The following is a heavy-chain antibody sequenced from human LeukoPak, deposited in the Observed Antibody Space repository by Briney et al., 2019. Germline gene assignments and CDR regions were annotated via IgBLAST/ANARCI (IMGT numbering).Heavy chain of an antibody. CDR1: GYTFTSYG. J-gene: IGHJ6*02. CDR2: ISAYNGNT. D-gene: IGHD3-10*01. CDR3: AMVRGAPYYYYGMDV. V-gene: IGHV1-18*01. Sequence: ASVKVSCKASGYTFTSYGISWVRQAPGQGLEWMGWISAYNGNTKYAQKFQGRVTMTTDTSTSTAYMELRSLRSDDTAVYYCAMVRGAPYYYYGMDVWGQGTTVTVSS.